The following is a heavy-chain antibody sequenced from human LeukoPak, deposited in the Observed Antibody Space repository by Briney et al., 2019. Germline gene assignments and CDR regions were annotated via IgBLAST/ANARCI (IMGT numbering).Heavy chain of an antibody. D-gene: IGHD3-9*01. J-gene: IGHJ4*02. CDR2: INPNSGGT. CDR1: GYTFTGYC. V-gene: IGHV1-2*02. CDR3: ARVRPYDILTLLY. Sequence: ASVKVSCKASGYTFTGYCMHWVRQAPGQGLEWMGWINPNSGGTNYAQKFQGRVTMTRDTSISTAYMGLSRLRSDDTAVYYCARVRPYDILTLLYWGQGTLVTVSS.